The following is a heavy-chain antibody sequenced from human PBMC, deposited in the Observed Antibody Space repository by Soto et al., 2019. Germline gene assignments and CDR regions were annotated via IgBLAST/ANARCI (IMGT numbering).Heavy chain of an antibody. CDR1: GFTFSSYG. CDR2: IWYDGSNK. V-gene: IGHV3-33*01. D-gene: IGHD6-19*01. Sequence: QVQLVESGGGVVQPGRSLRLSCAASGFTFSSYGMHWVRQAPGKGLEWVAVIWYDGSNKYYADSVKGRFTISRDNSKNXLDLQMNSLRAEDTAVYYCARDAVAGTMGYYGMDVWGQGTTVTVSS. J-gene: IGHJ6*02. CDR3: ARDAVAGTMGYYGMDV.